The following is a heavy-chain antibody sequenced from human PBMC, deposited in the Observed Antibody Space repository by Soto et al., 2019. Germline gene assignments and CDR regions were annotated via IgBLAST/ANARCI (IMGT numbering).Heavy chain of an antibody. V-gene: IGHV1-46*01. Sequence: ASVNVSCKASGYTFTSYYMHWVRQAPGQGLEWMGIINPSGGSTSYAQKFQGRVTMTRDTSTSTVYMELSSLRSEDTAVYYCARGGSSSWYGPARENWFDPWGQGTLVTVSS. CDR1: GYTFTSYY. CDR3: ARGGSSSWYGPARENWFDP. CDR2: INPSGGST. J-gene: IGHJ5*02. D-gene: IGHD6-13*01.